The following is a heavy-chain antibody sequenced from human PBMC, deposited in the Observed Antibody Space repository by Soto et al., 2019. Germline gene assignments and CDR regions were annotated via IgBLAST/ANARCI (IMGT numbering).Heavy chain of an antibody. V-gene: IGHV4-39*01. CDR1: GGSISCSSYY. CDR2: IYYSGST. J-gene: IGHJ4*02. Sequence: PSETLSLTCTVSGGSISCSSYYWGWIRQPPGKGLEWIGSIYYSGSTYYNPSLKSRVTISVDTSKNQFSLKLSSVTAADTAVYYCARQAAVGIINYFDYWGQGTLVTVS. CDR3: ARQAAVGIINYFDY. D-gene: IGHD3-10*01.